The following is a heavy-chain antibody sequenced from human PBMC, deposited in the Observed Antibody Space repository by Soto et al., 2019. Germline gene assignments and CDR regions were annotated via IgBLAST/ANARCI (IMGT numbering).Heavy chain of an antibody. V-gene: IGHV3-23*01. CDR2: ISGSGDST. CDR3: ALRAWGIHYMDV. J-gene: IGHJ6*02. Sequence: EVQLLESGGGLVQPGGSLRLSCAASGFTFSNYAMNWVRQAPGKGLEWVSVISGSGDSTYYADSVKGRFTISRDNSKNTLYLQMNSLRAEDTAVYYCALRAWGIHYMDVWGQGTTVTVSS. D-gene: IGHD6-13*01. CDR1: GFTFSNYA.